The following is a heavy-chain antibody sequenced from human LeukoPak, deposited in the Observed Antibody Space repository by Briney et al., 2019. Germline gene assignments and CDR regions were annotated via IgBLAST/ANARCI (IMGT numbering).Heavy chain of an antibody. CDR3: ARVGEYYDFWSGPQTYYYYYMDV. Sequence: GASVKVSCKASGGTFSSYAISWVRQAPEQGLEWMGRIIPIFGTANYAQKLQGRVTITTDESTSTAYMELSSLRSEDTAVYYCARVGEYYDFWSGPQTYYYYYMDVWGKGTTVTVSS. V-gene: IGHV1-69*05. J-gene: IGHJ6*03. D-gene: IGHD3-3*01. CDR1: GGTFSSYA. CDR2: IIPIFGTA.